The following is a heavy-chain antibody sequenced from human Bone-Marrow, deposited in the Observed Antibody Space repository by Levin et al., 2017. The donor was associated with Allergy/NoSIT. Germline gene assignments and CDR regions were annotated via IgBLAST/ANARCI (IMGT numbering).Heavy chain of an antibody. J-gene: IGHJ6*02. CDR2: IYYTGSI. Sequence: SQTLSFTCNVSGASISRGNYYWIWTRQHPGKGLEWIGYIYYTGSIYYHPSLRSRVTISVDTSKTQFSLKLSALTAADTAVYYCARGLTALDRGYYYYYYGMDVWGRGTTVTVSS. CDR1: GASISRGNYY. CDR3: ARGLTALDRGYYYYYYGMDV. V-gene: IGHV4-31*03. D-gene: IGHD3-10*01.